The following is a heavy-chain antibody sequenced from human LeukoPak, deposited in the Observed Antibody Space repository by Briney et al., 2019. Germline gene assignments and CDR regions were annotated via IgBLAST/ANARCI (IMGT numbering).Heavy chain of an antibody. J-gene: IGHJ4*02. V-gene: IGHV3-53*01. CDR2: IYSGGST. CDR3: ARSYSGSYFH. D-gene: IGHD1-26*01. Sequence: GGSLRLSCAASGFTFIHYSMNWVRQAPGKGLEWVSVIYSGGSTYYADSVKGRFTISRDNSKNTLYLQMNSLRAEDTAVYYCARSYSGSYFHWGQGTLVTVSS. CDR1: GFTFIHYS.